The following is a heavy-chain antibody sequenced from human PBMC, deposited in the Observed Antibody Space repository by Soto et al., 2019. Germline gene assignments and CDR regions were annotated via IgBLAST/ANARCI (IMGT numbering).Heavy chain of an antibody. Sequence: GESLKISCKGSGYSLTIYWIGWVRQMPGKGLEWMGIIYPGDSVSRYSPSFQGQVTISADKSISTAYLQWSSLKASDTAMYYCARPPRSSGWYYFDYWGQGTLVTVSS. J-gene: IGHJ4*02. D-gene: IGHD6-19*01. CDR3: ARPPRSSGWYYFDY. V-gene: IGHV5-51*01. CDR2: IYPGDSVS. CDR1: GYSLTIYW.